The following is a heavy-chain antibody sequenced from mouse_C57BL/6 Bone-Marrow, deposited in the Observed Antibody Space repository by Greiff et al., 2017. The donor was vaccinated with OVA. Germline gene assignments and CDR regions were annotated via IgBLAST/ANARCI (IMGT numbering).Heavy chain of an antibody. Sequence: VQLQQSGTELVKPGASVKLSCKASGYTFTSYWMHWVKQRPGQGLEWIGIINPSNGGTNYNEKFKSKATLTVDRSSSTAYMQLSSLTSEDSAVYYCARYYGSSFHWYFDVWGTGTTVTVSS. V-gene: IGHV1-53*01. J-gene: IGHJ1*03. CDR2: INPSNGGT. D-gene: IGHD1-1*01. CDR3: ARYYGSSFHWYFDV. CDR1: GYTFTSYW.